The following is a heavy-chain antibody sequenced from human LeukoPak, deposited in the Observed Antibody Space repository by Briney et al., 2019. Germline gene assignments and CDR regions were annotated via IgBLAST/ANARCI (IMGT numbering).Heavy chain of an antibody. Sequence: GGSLRLSCAASGFTFSSYSMNWVRQAPGKGLEWVSYISSSSTIYYADSVKGRFTISRDNAKNTLYLQMNSLRAEDTAVYYCAKRRGILGAADYWGQGTLVTVSS. CDR3: AKRRGILGAADY. V-gene: IGHV3-48*04. CDR2: ISSSSTI. J-gene: IGHJ4*02. D-gene: IGHD1-26*01. CDR1: GFTFSSYS.